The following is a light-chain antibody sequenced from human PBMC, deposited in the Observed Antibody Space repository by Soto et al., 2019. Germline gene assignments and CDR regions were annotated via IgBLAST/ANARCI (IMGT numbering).Light chain of an antibody. Sequence: QSVLTQPRSVSGAPGQSVTVSCTGTSSDIGGYDYVSWYQQHPGKAPKLMIYTVTKRPSGVPDRFSGSKSDNTAYLTISGLQADDEADYYCCSYAGSSSYVFGTGTKVPVL. V-gene: IGLV2-11*01. J-gene: IGLJ1*01. CDR1: SSDIGGYDY. CDR2: TVT. CDR3: CSYAGSSSYV.